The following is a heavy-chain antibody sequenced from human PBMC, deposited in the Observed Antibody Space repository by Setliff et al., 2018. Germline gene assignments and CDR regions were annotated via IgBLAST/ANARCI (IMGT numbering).Heavy chain of an antibody. V-gene: IGHV4-39*07. CDR1: GGSVSSTSHY. J-gene: IGHJ4*02. CDR2: VYYSGYT. Sequence: PSETLSLTCNVSGGSVSSTSHYWGWIRQPPGKGMEWIGSVYYSGYTYYNPSLQSRVTISVDMSKKQFSLTLRYVTAADTALYFCARDNPILGATDYWGQGALVTAPQ. D-gene: IGHD1-26*01. CDR3: ARDNPILGATDY.